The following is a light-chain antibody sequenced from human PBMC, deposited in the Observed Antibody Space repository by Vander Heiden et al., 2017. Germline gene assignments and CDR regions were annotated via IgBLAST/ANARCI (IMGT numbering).Light chain of an antibody. Sequence: DIQMTQSPSSLSPSVGDRVTIACRASQNSSNFLNWYQQKPGKAPKLLIYAASTLQSGVPARFGGSGSATDFTLSISSLQPEDFATYYCQQSYSSPWTFGQGTKLEIK. J-gene: IGKJ1*01. CDR3: QQSYSSPWT. V-gene: IGKV1-39*01. CDR2: AAS. CDR1: QNSSNF.